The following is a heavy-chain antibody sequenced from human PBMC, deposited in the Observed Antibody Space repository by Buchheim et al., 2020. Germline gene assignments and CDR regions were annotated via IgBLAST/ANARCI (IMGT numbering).Heavy chain of an antibody. D-gene: IGHD6-13*01. CDR2: INHSGST. CDR1: GGSFSGYY. J-gene: IGHJ6*02. CDR3: ARWSQQLAPYYYYGMDV. V-gene: IGHV4-34*01. Sequence: QVQLQQWGAGLLKPSETLSLTCAVYGGSFSGYYWSWIRQPPGKGLEWIGEINHSGSTNYNPSLKSRVTISVEQSKNQFSLKLSSVTAADTAVYYCARWSQQLAPYYYYGMDVWGQGTT.